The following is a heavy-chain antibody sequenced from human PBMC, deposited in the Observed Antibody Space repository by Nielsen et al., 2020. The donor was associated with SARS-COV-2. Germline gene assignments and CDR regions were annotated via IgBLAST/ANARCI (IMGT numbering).Heavy chain of an antibody. J-gene: IGHJ4*02. CDR3: ASSMENWDY. CDR1: GGSFSGYY. CDR2: INHSGST. D-gene: IGHD2-8*01. Sequence: SPTLSLTCAVYGGSFSGYYWSWIRQPPGKGLEWIGEINHSGSTNYNPSLKSRVTISVDTSKNQFSLKLSSVTAADTAVYYCASSMENWDYWGQGTLVTVSS. V-gene: IGHV4-34*01.